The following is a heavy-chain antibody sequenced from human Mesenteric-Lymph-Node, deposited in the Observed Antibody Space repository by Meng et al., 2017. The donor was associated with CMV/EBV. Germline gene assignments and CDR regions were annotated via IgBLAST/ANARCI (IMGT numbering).Heavy chain of an antibody. Sequence: SGFSLNTAGEGVGWIRQAPGKALEWVALVYWDDDKRYNPSLRSRLTINKDASRNNVVLTLTNLDPLDTATYYCAHDKVAVGTGYFDHWGQGTLVTVSS. V-gene: IGHV2-5*02. D-gene: IGHD2-8*02. J-gene: IGHJ4*02. CDR1: GFSLNTAGEG. CDR2: VYWDDDK. CDR3: AHDKVAVGTGYFDH.